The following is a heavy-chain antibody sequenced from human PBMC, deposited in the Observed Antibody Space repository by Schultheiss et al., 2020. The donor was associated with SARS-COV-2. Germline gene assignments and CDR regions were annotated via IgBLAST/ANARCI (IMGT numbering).Heavy chain of an antibody. CDR3: ARGGCSSSRCYGELDP. J-gene: IGHJ5*02. CDR1: GGSITSDGYY. D-gene: IGHD2-2*01. V-gene: IGHV4-31*03. CDR2: MYETGST. Sequence: SDPLSLTCTVSGGSITSDGYYWSWIRQLPGKGLEWIAYMYETGSTYYNLSLKSRITISIDTSKNQFSLQLSSVTAADTAVYYCARGGCSSSRCYGELDPWGQGTLVTVSS.